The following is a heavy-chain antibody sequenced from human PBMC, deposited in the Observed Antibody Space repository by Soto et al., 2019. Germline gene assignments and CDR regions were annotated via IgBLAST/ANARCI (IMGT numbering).Heavy chain of an antibody. D-gene: IGHD3-22*01. CDR3: TTGKYYYDSSGYYYLDY. J-gene: IGHJ4*02. V-gene: IGHV3-15*01. CDR1: GFTFSNAW. Sequence: GGSLRLSCAASGFTFSNAWMSWVRQAPGKGLEWVGRIKSKTDGGTTDYAAPVKGRFTISRDDSKNTLYLQMNSLKTEDTAVYYCTTGKYYYDSSGYYYLDYWGQGTLVTVSS. CDR2: IKSKTDGGTT.